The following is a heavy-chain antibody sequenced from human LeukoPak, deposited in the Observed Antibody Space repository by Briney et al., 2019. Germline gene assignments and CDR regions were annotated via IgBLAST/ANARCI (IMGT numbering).Heavy chain of an antibody. CDR3: ARVSLLWFGESQRWFDP. D-gene: IGHD3-10*01. V-gene: IGHV4-38-2*01. J-gene: IGHJ5*02. CDR1: GYSISSGYH. Sequence: SETLSLTCAVSGYSISSGYHWGWIRQPPGKGLEWIGSIYHSGSTYYNPSLKSRVTISVDTSKNQFSLKLSSVTAADTAVYYCARVSLLWFGESQRWFDPWGQGTLVTVSS. CDR2: IYHSGST.